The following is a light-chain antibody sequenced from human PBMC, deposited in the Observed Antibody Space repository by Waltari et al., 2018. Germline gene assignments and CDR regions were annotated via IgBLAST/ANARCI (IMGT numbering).Light chain of an antibody. J-gene: IGLJ3*02. CDR3: QASDDTGTYGV. V-gene: IGLV3-25*03. CDR1: ALPKQY. CDR2: KDI. Sequence: SYELTQPPSVSVSPGQTARITCSGDALPKQYVYWYQQKPGQAPVVVIYKDIERPSGVPGRFSGSTSGTIVTLTISGVQAEDEADYYCQASDDTGTYGVFGGGTKLTVL.